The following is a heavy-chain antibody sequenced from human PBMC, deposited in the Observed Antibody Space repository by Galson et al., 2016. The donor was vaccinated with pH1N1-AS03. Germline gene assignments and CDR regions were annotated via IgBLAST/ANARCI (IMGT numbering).Heavy chain of an antibody. V-gene: IGHV2-5*02. J-gene: IGHJ4*02. CDR3: AHSLGYCSSSHCPSRIYYLDY. CDR2: LYWDDDD. CDR1: GFSLSTPGVA. Sequence: PALVKPTQTLTLTCTFSGFSLSTPGVAVGWIRQPPGKALEWLALLYWDDDDFYSPSLRSRLTITKDASKNQVVLTMTNMDPVDTGTYYCAHSLGYCSSSHCPSRIYYLDYWGQGTLVTVSS. D-gene: IGHD2-2*01.